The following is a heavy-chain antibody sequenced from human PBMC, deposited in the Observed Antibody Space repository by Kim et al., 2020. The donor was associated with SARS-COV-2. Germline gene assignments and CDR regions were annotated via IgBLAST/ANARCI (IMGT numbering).Heavy chain of an antibody. J-gene: IGHJ4*02. V-gene: IGHV3-23*01. D-gene: IGHD1-20*01. CDR1: GFTFSSYS. CDR3: AKDINCGF. Sequence: GGSLRLSCAASGFTFSSYSMGWVRQAPGKGLEWVSATSGSGDTTYYADSVKGRFTISRDNSKNTLYLQMNSLRGEDTAIYHCAKDINCGFWGQGTLVTVS. CDR2: TSGSGDTT.